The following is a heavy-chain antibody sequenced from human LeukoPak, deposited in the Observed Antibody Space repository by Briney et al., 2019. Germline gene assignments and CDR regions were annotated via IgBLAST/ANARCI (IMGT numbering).Heavy chain of an antibody. CDR2: IDHSGST. V-gene: IGHV4-38-2*02. CDR3: AGSYGSDPAYDY. D-gene: IGHD3-10*01. J-gene: IGHJ4*02. Sequence: SETLSLTCTVSGYSISSGYYWGWIRQPPGKGLEWTGSIDHSGSTYYNPSLKSRITISVDTSKNQFSLKLSSVTAADTAVYYCAGSYGSDPAYDYWGQGTLVTVSS. CDR1: GYSISSGYY.